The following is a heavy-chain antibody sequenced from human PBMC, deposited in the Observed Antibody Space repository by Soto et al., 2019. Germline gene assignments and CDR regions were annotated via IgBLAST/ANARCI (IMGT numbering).Heavy chain of an antibody. CDR2: ISYDGSNK. D-gene: IGHD3-10*01. CDR3: AKWRYYGSGSLDY. V-gene: IGHV3-30*18. J-gene: IGHJ4*02. Sequence: QVQLVESGGGVVQPGRSLRLSCAASGFTFSSYGMHWVRQAPGKGLEWVAVISYDGSNKYYADSVKGRFTISRDNSKNTLYLQMNSLRDEDTAVYYCAKWRYYGSGSLDYWGQGTLVTVSS. CDR1: GFTFSSYG.